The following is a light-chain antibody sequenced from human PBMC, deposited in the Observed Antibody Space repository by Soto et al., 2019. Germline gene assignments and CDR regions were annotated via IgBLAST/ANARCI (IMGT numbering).Light chain of an antibody. J-gene: IGKJ1*01. CDR1: QNINAW. Sequence: DIQMTQFPATLSASVGDTVTITCRASQNINAWLAWYKKKPETDPKLLISRASTLESGVPSRFSGSFSGTEFALTISSLQPDDFATYYCHQYNSHPWSFGQGTKVEIK. CDR2: RAS. V-gene: IGKV1-5*03. CDR3: HQYNSHPWS.